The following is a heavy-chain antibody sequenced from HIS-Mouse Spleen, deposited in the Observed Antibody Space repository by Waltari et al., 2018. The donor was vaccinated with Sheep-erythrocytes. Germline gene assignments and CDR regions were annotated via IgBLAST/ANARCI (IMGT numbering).Heavy chain of an antibody. CDR2: IDYRGST. V-gene: IGHV4-30-4*01. Sequence: QVQLQESGPGLVKPSQTLSLTCTVSGGSISSGDYYWSWIRQPPGKGLEWIGYIDYRGSTYSNPSLKSRVTISVDTSKNQFALKLSSVTAADTAVYYCARALANWGSSFDYWGQGTLVTVSS. J-gene: IGHJ4*02. CDR1: GGSISSGDYY. D-gene: IGHD7-27*01. CDR3: ARALANWGSSFDY.